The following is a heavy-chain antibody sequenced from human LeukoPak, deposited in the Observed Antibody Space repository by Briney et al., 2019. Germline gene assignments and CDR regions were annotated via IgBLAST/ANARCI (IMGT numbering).Heavy chain of an antibody. Sequence: SETLSLTCAVYGGSFSGYYWSWIRQPPGKGLEWIGEINHSGSTNYNPSLKSRVTISVDTSKNQFSLKLSSVTAADSAVYYCARTSPHYDFWSVIYYYMDVWGKGTTVTVSS. D-gene: IGHD3-3*01. CDR1: GGSFSGYY. CDR3: ARTSPHYDFWSVIYYYMDV. J-gene: IGHJ6*03. CDR2: INHSGST. V-gene: IGHV4-34*01.